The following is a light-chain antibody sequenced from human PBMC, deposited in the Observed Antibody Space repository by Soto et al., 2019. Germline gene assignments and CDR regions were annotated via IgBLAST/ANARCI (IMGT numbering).Light chain of an antibody. J-gene: IGKJ1*01. Sequence: DLPMTQSPSSLSASVGDRVTITCRASQSISSYLNWYQQKPGKAPKLLIYAASSLQSGVPSRFSGSGSGTDFTLTISSLQPEDFATYYCQQSYSTPTFGQGTKVEIK. CDR2: AAS. CDR1: QSISSY. CDR3: QQSYSTPT. V-gene: IGKV1-39*01.